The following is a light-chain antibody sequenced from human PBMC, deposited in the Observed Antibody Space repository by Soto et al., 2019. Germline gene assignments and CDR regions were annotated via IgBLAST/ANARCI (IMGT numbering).Light chain of an antibody. CDR2: GSS. CDR3: QQYNNWPPLI. Sequence: EIVMTQSPATLSVSPGERATLSCRASQSVSGNLAWYQQNPGQAPRLLIYGSSTRSTGIAARFSGSGSGTEVTLTFRSLQCEDFAVYYCQQYNNWPPLILGGGTKVEIK. CDR1: QSVSGN. V-gene: IGKV3-15*01. J-gene: IGKJ4*01.